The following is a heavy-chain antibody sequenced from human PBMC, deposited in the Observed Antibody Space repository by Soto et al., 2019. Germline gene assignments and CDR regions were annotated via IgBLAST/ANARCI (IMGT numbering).Heavy chain of an antibody. CDR3: AKAHTWYSSGHDY. D-gene: IGHD6-19*01. Sequence: QVQLVESGGGVVQPGRSLRLSCAASGFTFSSYGMHWVRQAPGKGLEWVAGISYDGSSKYYADSVKGRFSISRDNSNNTLYLQMNSLRAEDTAVYYCAKAHTWYSSGHDYWGQGTLVTVSS. J-gene: IGHJ4*02. CDR1: GFTFSSYG. CDR2: ISYDGSSK. V-gene: IGHV3-30*18.